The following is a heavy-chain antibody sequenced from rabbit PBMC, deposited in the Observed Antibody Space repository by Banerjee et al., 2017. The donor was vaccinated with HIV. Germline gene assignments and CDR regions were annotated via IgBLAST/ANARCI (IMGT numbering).Heavy chain of an antibody. J-gene: IGHJ4*01. Sequence: QQQLEESGGGLVKPGGTLTLTCKASGIDFSSYYRMCWVRQAPGRGLELIACIYTTSGSTWYASWVNGRFTISRTSSITVTLQMTSLTAADTATYFCARGPGMAVIPYFTLWGQGTLVTVS. V-gene: IGHV1S43*01. CDR2: IYTTSGST. CDR3: ARGPGMAVIPYFTL. CDR1: GIDFSSYYR. D-gene: IGHD3-1*01.